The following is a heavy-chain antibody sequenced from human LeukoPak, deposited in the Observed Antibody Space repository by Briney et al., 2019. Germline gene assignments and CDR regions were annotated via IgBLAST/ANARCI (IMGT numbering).Heavy chain of an antibody. D-gene: IGHD6-19*01. CDR1: GYTFTSYG. CDR2: ISAYNGNT. J-gene: IGHJ4*02. CDR3: TSEYSSGWYNY. Sequence: ASVKVSXKASGYTFTSYGISWVRQAPGQGLEWMGWISAYNGNTNYAQNLQGRVTMTTDTSTSTAYMELRSLRSDDTAVYYCTSEYSSGWYNYWGQGTLVTVSS. V-gene: IGHV1-18*01.